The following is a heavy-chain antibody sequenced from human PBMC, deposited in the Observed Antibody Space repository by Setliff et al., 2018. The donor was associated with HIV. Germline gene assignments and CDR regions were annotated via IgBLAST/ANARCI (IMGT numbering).Heavy chain of an antibody. D-gene: IGHD4-17*01. CDR3: ARFGPLRYFDH. Sequence: ASVKVSCKASGYTFTDFYMHWVRQAPGQGLEWMGIINPSGDSTTYAQKFQGSVTFTRDTSASTAYMEVTGLRSEDTAVYYCARFGPLRYFDHWGQGTLVTVSS. V-gene: IGHV1-46*01. CDR1: GYTFTDFY. CDR2: INPSGDST. J-gene: IGHJ4*02.